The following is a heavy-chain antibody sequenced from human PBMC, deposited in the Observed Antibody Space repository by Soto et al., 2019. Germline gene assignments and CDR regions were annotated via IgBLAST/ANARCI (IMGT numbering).Heavy chain of an antibody. CDR3: AKVFSRSTYYPDY. Sequence: VGSLRLSCAASVFTFSSYAMACVRHTPGRWLEWVSAISAGGDRTYNADSVKGRFTISRDNSKNTLYLQMDSLRAEDTAVYYCAKVFSRSTYYPDYGGQGSRVPS. CDR2: ISAGGDRT. J-gene: IGHJ4*02. V-gene: IGHV3-23*01. D-gene: IGHD2-2*01. CDR1: VFTFSSYA.